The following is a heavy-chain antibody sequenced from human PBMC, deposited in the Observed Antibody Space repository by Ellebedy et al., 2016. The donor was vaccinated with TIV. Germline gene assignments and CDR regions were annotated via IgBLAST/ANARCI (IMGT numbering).Heavy chain of an antibody. Sequence: SETLSLXXTVSGGSISTFYWSWIRQSPGKGLEYIGYIFYTGNTNSNPSLKSRVTFSVDTSKNQFSLRLRSVTAADTAVYYCARHSAAPGKFDSWGQGTLVTVSS. CDR1: GGSISTFY. V-gene: IGHV4-59*08. CDR3: ARHSAAPGKFDS. J-gene: IGHJ4*02. CDR2: IFYTGNT. D-gene: IGHD6-13*01.